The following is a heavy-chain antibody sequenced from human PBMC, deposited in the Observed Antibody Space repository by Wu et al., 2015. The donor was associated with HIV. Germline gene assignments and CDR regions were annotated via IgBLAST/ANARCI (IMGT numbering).Heavy chain of an antibody. J-gene: IGHJ6*02. CDR3: AIRRVEVEVTGYYYYGWTS. CDR1: RNTFNTFG. V-gene: IGHV1-69*05. D-gene: IGHD2-15*01. CDR2: ITTMFGTA. Sequence: QVHLVQSGAEVKKPGSSVKVSCKASRNTFNTFGITWVRQAPGQGLEWIGGITTMFGTAENAQKFQGRVTITMDESTSTGYMELNSLRSEDTAVYYCAIRRVEVEVTGYYYYGWTSGAKGPRSPSP.